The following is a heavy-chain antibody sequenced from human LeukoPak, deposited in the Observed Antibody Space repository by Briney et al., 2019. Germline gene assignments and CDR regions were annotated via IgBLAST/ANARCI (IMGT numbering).Heavy chain of an antibody. J-gene: IGHJ4*02. CDR3: ARDPGGGYFDY. CDR2: ISSSSSTI. V-gene: IGHV3-48*01. D-gene: IGHD3-10*01. Sequence: PGGSLRLSCAASGFTFSSYSMNWVRQAPGKGLEWVSYISSSSSTIYYADSVKGRFTISRDNAKNSLYLQMNSLRAEDTAVYYCARDPGGGYFDYWGQGTLVTVSS. CDR1: GFTFSSYS.